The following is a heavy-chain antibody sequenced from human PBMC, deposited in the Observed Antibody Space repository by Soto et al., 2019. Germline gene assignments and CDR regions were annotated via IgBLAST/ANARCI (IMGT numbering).Heavy chain of an antibody. CDR1: GFTFSSYA. J-gene: IGHJ5*02. D-gene: IGHD3-3*01. V-gene: IGHV3-23*01. Sequence: GGSLRLSCAASGFTFSSYAMNWVRQAPGKGLEWVPGISGSGGSTYYADSVRGRFTISRDNSKNTLYLQMNSLRAEDTAVYYCAKGEREWLNWFDPWGQGTLVTVSS. CDR2: ISGSGGST. CDR3: AKGEREWLNWFDP.